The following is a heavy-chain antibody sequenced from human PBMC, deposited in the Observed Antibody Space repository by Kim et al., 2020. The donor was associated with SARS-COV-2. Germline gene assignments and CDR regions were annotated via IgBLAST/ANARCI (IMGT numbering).Heavy chain of an antibody. CDR3: ASGDTAYKYYYYGMDV. D-gene: IGHD5-18*01. CDR2: INTNTGNP. V-gene: IGHV7-4-1*02. Sequence: ASVKVSCKASGYTFTSYAMNWVRQAPGQGLEWMGWINTNTGNPTYAQGFTGRFVFSLDTSVSTAYLQISSLKAEDTAVYYCASGDTAYKYYYYGMDVWGQGTTVTVSS. CDR1: GYTFTSYA. J-gene: IGHJ6*02.